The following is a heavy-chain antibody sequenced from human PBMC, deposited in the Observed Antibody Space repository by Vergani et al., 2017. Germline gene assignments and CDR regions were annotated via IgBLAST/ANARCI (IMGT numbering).Heavy chain of an antibody. J-gene: IGHJ5*02. CDR1: GYSFINYD. V-gene: IGHV1-69*18. CDR2: IIPIFGTA. Sequence: QGQLVQSGAEVTKPGASLKVACKASGYSFINYDINWVRQATGQGLEWMGRIIPIFGTANYAQKFQGRVTITADESTSTAYMELSSLRSEDTAVYYCARADFGPLVPWGQGTLVTVSS. D-gene: IGHD3-10*01. CDR3: ARADFGPLVP.